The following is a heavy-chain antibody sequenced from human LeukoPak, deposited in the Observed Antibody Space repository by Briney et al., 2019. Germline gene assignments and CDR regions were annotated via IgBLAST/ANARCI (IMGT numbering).Heavy chain of an antibody. J-gene: IGHJ4*02. CDR2: ISSSSSYI. CDR3: ARGPYSSSWGFFDY. V-gene: IGHV3-21*01. D-gene: IGHD6-6*01. CDR1: GFTFSSYS. Sequence: PGGSLRLSCAASGFTFSSYSTNWVRQAPAKGLEWVSSISSSSSYIYYADSVKGRFTISRDNAKNSLYLQMNSLRAEDTAVYYCARGPYSSSWGFFDYWGQGTLVTVSS.